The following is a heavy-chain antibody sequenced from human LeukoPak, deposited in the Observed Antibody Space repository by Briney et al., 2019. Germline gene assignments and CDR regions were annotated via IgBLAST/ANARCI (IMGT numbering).Heavy chain of an antibody. Sequence: GGSLRLSCGGSGLTFSSYTMNWVRQAPGKGLEWVASISSSATYIYYADSVRGRFTISRDDAKKSVFLHMNSLRAEDTAVYFCATWDDYGDFVAFEYWGQGTLVTVSS. V-gene: IGHV3-21*01. CDR2: ISSSATYI. CDR3: ATWDDYGDFVAFEY. CDR1: GLTFSSYT. J-gene: IGHJ4*02. D-gene: IGHD4-17*01.